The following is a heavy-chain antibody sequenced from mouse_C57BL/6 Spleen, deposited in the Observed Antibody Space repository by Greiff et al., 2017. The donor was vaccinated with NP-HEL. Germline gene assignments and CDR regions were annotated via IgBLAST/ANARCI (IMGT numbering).Heavy chain of an antibody. Sequence: VQLQQSGPELVKPGASVKISCKASGYAFSSSWMNWVKQRPGKGLEWIGRIYPGDGDTNYNGKFKGKATLTADKSSSTAYMQLSSLTSEDSAVYFCARGGPYLAYWGQGTLVTVSA. J-gene: IGHJ3*01. CDR2: IYPGDGDT. CDR3: ARGGPYLAY. CDR1: GYAFSSSW. V-gene: IGHV1-82*01.